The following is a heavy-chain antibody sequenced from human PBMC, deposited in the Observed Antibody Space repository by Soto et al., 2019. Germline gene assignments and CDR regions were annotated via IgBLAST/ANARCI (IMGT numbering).Heavy chain of an antibody. J-gene: IGHJ4*02. Sequence: PGGSLRLSCPASGFTLSSYAMSWVRQAPGKGLEWVSTISGSGGSTYYADSVKGRFTISRDNSKNTLYLQMNSLRAEDTAVYYCAKGLRLRYVAWFPACYFDYWGQRTLVTVSS. D-gene: IGHD3-9*01. CDR1: GFTLSSYA. CDR2: ISGSGGST. CDR3: AKGLRLRYVAWFPACYFDY. V-gene: IGHV3-23*01.